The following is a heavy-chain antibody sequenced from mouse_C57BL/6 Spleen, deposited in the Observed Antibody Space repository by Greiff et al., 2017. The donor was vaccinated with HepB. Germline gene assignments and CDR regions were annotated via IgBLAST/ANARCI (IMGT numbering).Heavy chain of an antibody. J-gene: IGHJ2*01. Sequence: VQLQQPGAELVMPGASVKLSCKASGYTFTSYWMHWVKQRPGQGLEWIGEIDPSDSYTNYNQKFKGKSTLTVDKSSSTAYMQLSSLTSEDSAVYYCARKGTAQATDYFDYWGQGTTLTVSS. CDR2: IDPSDSYT. CDR3: ARKGTAQATDYFDY. D-gene: IGHD3-2*02. CDR1: GYTFTSYW. V-gene: IGHV1-69*01.